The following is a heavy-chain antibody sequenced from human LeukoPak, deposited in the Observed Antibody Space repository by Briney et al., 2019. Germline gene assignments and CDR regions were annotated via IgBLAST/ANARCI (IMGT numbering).Heavy chain of an antibody. CDR3: ARGQASGWSFYYYYMDV. Sequence: KPSETLSLTCAVYGGSFSGYYWRWIRQPPGKWLEWIGEINHSGSTNYNPSLKSRVTTSVDTSKNQFSLKLSSVTAADTAVYYCARGQASGWSFYYYYMDVWGKGTTVTVSS. CDR1: GGSFSGYY. J-gene: IGHJ6*03. V-gene: IGHV4-34*01. D-gene: IGHD6-19*01. CDR2: INHSGST.